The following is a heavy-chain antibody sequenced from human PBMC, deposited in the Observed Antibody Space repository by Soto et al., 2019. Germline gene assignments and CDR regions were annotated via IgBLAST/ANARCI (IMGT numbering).Heavy chain of an antibody. CDR1: GFTFSSYA. J-gene: IGHJ3*02. Sequence: EVQLLESGGGLVQPGGSLRLSCAASGFTFSSYAMSWVRQAPGKGLEWVSAISGSGGSTYYADSVKGRFTISRDNSKNTLYLQMNSLRAEDTAVYYCGKVNWNYDDAFDIWGQGTMVTVSS. D-gene: IGHD1-7*01. CDR2: ISGSGGST. V-gene: IGHV3-23*01. CDR3: GKVNWNYDDAFDI.